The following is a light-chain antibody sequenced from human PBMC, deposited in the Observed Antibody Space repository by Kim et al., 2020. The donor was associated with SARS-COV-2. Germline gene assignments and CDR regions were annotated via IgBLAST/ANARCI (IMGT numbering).Light chain of an antibody. CDR2: GKN. CDR1: SLRSYY. V-gene: IGLV3-19*01. CDR3: NSRDSSGNHHYV. Sequence: LGQTVRITCQGDSLRSYYASWYQQKPGQAPVLVIYGKNNRPSGIPDRFSGSSSGNTASLTITGAQAEDEADYYCNSRDSSGNHHYVFGTGAKVTVL. J-gene: IGLJ1*01.